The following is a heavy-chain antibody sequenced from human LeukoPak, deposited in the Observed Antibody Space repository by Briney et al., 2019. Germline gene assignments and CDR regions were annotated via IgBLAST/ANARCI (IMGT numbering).Heavy chain of an antibody. Sequence: GGSLRLSCTPSGFTFSSYGMHWVRQAPGKGLEWVAFIRYDGSDKHYADSVKGRFTISRDNSKDTLYLQVNSLRAEDTAIYYCAKDLNARVFTSCPDFWGQGTLVTVSS. CDR2: IRYDGSDK. CDR3: AKDLNARVFTSCPDF. J-gene: IGHJ4*02. D-gene: IGHD2-2*01. V-gene: IGHV3-30*02. CDR1: GFTFSSYG.